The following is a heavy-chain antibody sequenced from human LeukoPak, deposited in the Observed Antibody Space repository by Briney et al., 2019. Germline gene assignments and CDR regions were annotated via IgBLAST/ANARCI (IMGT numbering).Heavy chain of an antibody. CDR2: ISAYNGNT. J-gene: IGHJ6*02. Sequence: EASVKVSCKASGYTFTSYGISWVRQAPGQGLEWMGWISAYNGNTNYAQKLQGRVTMTTDTSTSTAYMELRSLRSDDTAVYYCARYGDYVPVYYYYGMDVWGQGTTVTVSS. CDR3: ARYGDYVPVYYYYGMDV. CDR1: GYTFTSYG. D-gene: IGHD4-17*01. V-gene: IGHV1-18*01.